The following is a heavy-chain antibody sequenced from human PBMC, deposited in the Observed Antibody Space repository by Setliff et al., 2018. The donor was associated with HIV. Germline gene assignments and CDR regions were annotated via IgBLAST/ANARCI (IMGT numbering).Heavy chain of an antibody. CDR2: INSDGSST. CDR1: GFTFSSYW. CDR3: AKDLRSYRCSIASCSHMDV. J-gene: IGHJ6*03. Sequence: PGGSLRLSCAASGFTFSSYWMHWVRQSPGKGLVWVSRINSDGSSTSYADSVKGRFTISGDNSKNTLYLQMNRLRSEDAAVYYCAKDLRSYRCSIASCSHMDVWGKGTTVTVSS. D-gene: IGHD3-16*02. V-gene: IGHV3-74*01.